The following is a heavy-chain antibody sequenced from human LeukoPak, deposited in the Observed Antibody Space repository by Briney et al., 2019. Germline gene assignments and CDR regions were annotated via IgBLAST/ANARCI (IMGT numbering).Heavy chain of an antibody. D-gene: IGHD3-3*01. CDR3: ARLTDDFWSALDY. V-gene: IGHV4-59*01. CDR2: VSYNGNT. CDR1: CGYISAYH. J-gene: IGHJ4*02. Sequence: SETLSLICTVCCGYISAYHWIWSLQPIARGLQWSASVSYNGNTKYHSSLKSRVTISVDTSKNQFSLRLSSVTADDTAVYLCARLTDDFWSALDYWGQGTLVTVSS.